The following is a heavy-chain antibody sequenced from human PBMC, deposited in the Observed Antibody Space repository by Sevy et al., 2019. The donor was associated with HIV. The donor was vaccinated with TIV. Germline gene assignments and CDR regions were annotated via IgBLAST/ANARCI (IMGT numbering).Heavy chain of an antibody. CDR1: GGTFSNYA. V-gene: IGHV1-69*13. J-gene: IGHJ6*02. CDR3: AKEFYHDTPSTAYYGLDV. CDR2: ISPMFNTA. Sequence: SVKVSCKASGGTFSNYAINWVRQAPGQGLEWMGGISPMFNTANYAQKFQGRVTITADESTSTDSMELSSMKSEDTAVYYCAKEFYHDTPSTAYYGLDVWGQGTTVTVSS. D-gene: IGHD2-21*02.